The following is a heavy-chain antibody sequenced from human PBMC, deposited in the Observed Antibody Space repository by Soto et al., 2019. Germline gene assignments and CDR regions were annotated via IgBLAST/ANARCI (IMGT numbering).Heavy chain of an antibody. J-gene: IGHJ4*02. CDR2: IVYSGST. D-gene: IGHD6-13*01. CDR1: GGSSSSYY. CDR3: ARRYSSRLDF. V-gene: IGHV4-59*08. Sequence: QVQLQESGPVLVKPSETLSLPCTVSGGSSSSYYWSWIRQHPGKGLEWIGYIVYSGSTNYNPSLKSRVTISVDTSKNQFSLKLSSGTAADTAVYYCARRYSSRLDFWGQGTLVTVSS.